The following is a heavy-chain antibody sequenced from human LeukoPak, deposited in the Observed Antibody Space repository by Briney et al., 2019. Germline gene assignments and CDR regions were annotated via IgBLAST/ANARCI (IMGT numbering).Heavy chain of an antibody. CDR2: IIPIFGTA. V-gene: IGHV1-69*13. Sequence: SVKVSCRASGGTFSSYAISWVRQAPGQGLEWLGGIIPIFGTANYAQKFQGRVTITADESTSTAYMELSSLRSEDTAVYYCASLEYYDFWSGYYPYWGQGTLVTVSS. J-gene: IGHJ4*02. D-gene: IGHD3-3*01. CDR1: GGTFSSYA. CDR3: ASLEYYDFWSGYYPY.